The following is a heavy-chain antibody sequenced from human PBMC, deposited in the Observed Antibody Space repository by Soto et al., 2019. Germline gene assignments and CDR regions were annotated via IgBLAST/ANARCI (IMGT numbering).Heavy chain of an antibody. CDR1: GGSISSSSYY. CDR3: ARPLYRVGGWYGNWFDP. Sequence: QLQLQESGPGLVKPSETLSLTCTVSGGSISSSSYYWGWIRQPPGKGLEWIGRTYYSGSTYYNPSLKSRVTISVDTSKNQFSLKLSSVTAADTAVYYCARPLYRVGGWYGNWFDPWGQGTLVTVSS. D-gene: IGHD6-19*01. V-gene: IGHV4-39*01. J-gene: IGHJ5*02. CDR2: TYYSGST.